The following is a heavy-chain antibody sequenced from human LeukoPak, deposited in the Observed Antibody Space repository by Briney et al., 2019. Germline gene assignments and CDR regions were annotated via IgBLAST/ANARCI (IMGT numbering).Heavy chain of an antibody. CDR3: ARGPMIVVDAEHTFDY. Sequence: GSLRLSCAASGFTFSSYAMSWVRQAPGKGLEWVSAISGSGGSTYYADSVKGRFTISRDNSKNTLFLQMNSLRAEDTAVYYCARGPMIVVDAEHTFDYWGQGTLVTVSS. CDR2: ISGSGGST. V-gene: IGHV3-23*01. CDR1: GFTFSSYA. J-gene: IGHJ4*02. D-gene: IGHD3-22*01.